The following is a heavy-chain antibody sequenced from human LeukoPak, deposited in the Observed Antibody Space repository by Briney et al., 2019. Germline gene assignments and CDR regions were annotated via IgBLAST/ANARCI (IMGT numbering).Heavy chain of an antibody. CDR1: GGSISSSSYY. D-gene: IGHD1-26*01. V-gene: IGHV4-39*07. J-gene: IGHJ4*02. Sequence: SETLSLTCTVSGGSISSSSYYWGWIRQPPGKGLEWIGSIYYSGSTYYNPSLKSRVTISVDTSKNQFSLKLSSVTAADTAVYYCARAYSGSYYGYWGQGTLVTVSS. CDR3: ARAYSGSYYGY. CDR2: IYYSGST.